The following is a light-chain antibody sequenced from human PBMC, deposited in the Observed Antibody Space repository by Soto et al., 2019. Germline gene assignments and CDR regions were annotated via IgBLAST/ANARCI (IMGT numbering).Light chain of an antibody. V-gene: IGLV2-11*01. J-gene: IGLJ1*01. CDR3: CSYAGAYTVV. CDR2: DVT. CDR1: SSDVGGYIY. Sequence: QSALTQPRSVSGSPGQSVTISCTGTSSDVGGYIYVSWYQHHPGKAPKLMIYDVTNRPSGVPDRFSGSKSGNTASLTISGLQTEDEADYYCCSYAGAYTVVFGTGTKVNV.